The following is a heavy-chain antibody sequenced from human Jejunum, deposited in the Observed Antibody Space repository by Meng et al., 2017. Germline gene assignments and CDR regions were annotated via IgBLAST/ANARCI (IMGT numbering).Heavy chain of an antibody. CDR3: ARDHMGSLDY. D-gene: IGHD1-26*01. CDR1: GGSVSRAGYQ. V-gene: IGHV4-61*08. Sequence: GQLKESGPGLVRPSATLSLICTVSGGSVSRAGYQWGWIRQPPGKGLEWIGYASTNYNPSLKSRVTISLDTSRNQFSLSLSSVTAADTAVYYCARDHMGSLDYWGQGILVTVSS. CDR2: AST. J-gene: IGHJ4*02.